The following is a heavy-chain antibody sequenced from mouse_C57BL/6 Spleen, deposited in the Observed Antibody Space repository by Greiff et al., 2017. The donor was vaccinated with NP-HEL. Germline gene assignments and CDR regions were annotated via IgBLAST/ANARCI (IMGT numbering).Heavy chain of an antibody. V-gene: IGHV1-82*01. Sequence: QVQLQQSGPELVKPGASVKISCKASGYAFSSSWMNWVKQRPGKGLEWIGRIYPGDGDTNYNGKFKGKATLTADKSSSTAYMQLSSLTSEDSAVYFCAYYDYEGYFDYWGQGTTLTVSS. CDR2: IYPGDGDT. J-gene: IGHJ2*01. CDR1: GYAFSSSW. CDR3: AYYDYEGYFDY. D-gene: IGHD2-4*01.